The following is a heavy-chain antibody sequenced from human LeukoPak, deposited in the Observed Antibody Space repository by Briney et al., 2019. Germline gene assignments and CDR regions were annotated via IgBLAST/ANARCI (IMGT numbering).Heavy chain of an antibody. Sequence: ASVKVSCKVSGYALTELSMNWVRQAPGKGLEWMATFPPDNGETIYAQKFQGRVSMTEDTSIDTVYMELKSLSSKDTAVYYCATIEATWGAFDVWGQGTLVTVSS. D-gene: IGHD1-26*01. J-gene: IGHJ3*01. CDR1: GYALTELS. V-gene: IGHV1-24*01. CDR3: ATIEATWGAFDV. CDR2: FPPDNGET.